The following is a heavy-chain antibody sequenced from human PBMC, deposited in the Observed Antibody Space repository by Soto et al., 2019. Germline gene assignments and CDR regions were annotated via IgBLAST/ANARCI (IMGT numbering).Heavy chain of an antibody. J-gene: IGHJ4*02. V-gene: IGHV4-34*01. CDR1: GGSFSGYY. D-gene: IGHD2-15*01. CDR2: INHSGST. Sequence: PSETLSLTCAVYGGSFSGYYLSWIRQPPGKGLEWIGEINHSGSTNYNPSLKSRVTISVDTSKNQFSLKLSSVTAADTAVYYCARGEGSRLYYFDYWGQGTLVTVSS. CDR3: ARGEGSRLYYFDY.